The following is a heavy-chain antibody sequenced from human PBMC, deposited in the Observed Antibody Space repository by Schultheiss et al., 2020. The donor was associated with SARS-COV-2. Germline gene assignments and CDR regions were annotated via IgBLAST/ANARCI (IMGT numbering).Heavy chain of an antibody. D-gene: IGHD3-10*01. Sequence: GGSLRLSCAASGFTFSSYGMHWVRQAPGKGLEWVAVIWYDGSNKYYADSVKGRFTISRDNSKNTLYLQMNSLRAEDTAVYYCARRTLYGSGSYSGLDYWGQGTLVTVSS. CDR3: ARRTLYGSGSYSGLDY. CDR1: GFTFSSYG. J-gene: IGHJ4*02. V-gene: IGHV3-33*01. CDR2: IWYDGSNK.